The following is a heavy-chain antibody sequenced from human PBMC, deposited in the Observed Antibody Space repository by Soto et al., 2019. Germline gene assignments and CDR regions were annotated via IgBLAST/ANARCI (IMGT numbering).Heavy chain of an antibody. CDR1: GFTFSSYA. D-gene: IGHD3-9*01. CDR2: ISGSGGST. CDR3: AKEGHYDILTGYYRGIDY. J-gene: IGHJ4*02. V-gene: IGHV3-23*01. Sequence: EVQLLESGGGLVQPGGSLRLSCAASGFTFSSYAMSWVRQAPGKGLEWVSAISGSGGSTYYADSVKGRFTISRDNSKNTLYLQMNSLRAKDTAVYYCAKEGHYDILTGYYRGIDYWGQGTLVTVSS.